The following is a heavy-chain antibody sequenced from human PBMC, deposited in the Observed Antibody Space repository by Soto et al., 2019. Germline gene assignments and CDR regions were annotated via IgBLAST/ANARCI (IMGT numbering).Heavy chain of an antibody. Sequence: EVQLVESGGGLVQPGGSMRLSCAASGFTFSNYLMSWVRQAPGKGLEWVANIKQDGSEKYYVASVNGRFTISRDNAKNSLYLQMNSLRADDTAVYYCAREKRANGYFDYWGQGTLVTVSS. J-gene: IGHJ4*02. V-gene: IGHV3-7*01. D-gene: IGHD6-25*01. CDR2: IKQDGSEK. CDR3: AREKRANGYFDY. CDR1: GFTFSNYL.